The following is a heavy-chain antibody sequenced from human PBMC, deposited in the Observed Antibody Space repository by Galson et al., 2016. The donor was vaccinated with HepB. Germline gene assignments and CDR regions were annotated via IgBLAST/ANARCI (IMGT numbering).Heavy chain of an antibody. CDR2: MWHDGSKT. D-gene: IGHD6-13*01. J-gene: IGHJ4*02. CDR3: ARGGGYSSGWYSF. CDR1: GLTISDYG. Sequence: SLRLSCAASGLTISDYGMNWVRQAPGKGLEWVAFMWHDGSKTYYPDSLRGRFTISRDTSKNTLYLQIDSLRVEDTAVYYCARGGGYSSGWYSFWGRGTLVTVSS. V-gene: IGHV3-33*01.